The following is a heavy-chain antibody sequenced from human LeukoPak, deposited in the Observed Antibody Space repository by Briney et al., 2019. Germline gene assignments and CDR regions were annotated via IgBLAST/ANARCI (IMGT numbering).Heavy chain of an antibody. CDR2: INHSGST. CDR3: ARAFCVGECFVLHIFFDS. CDR1: GGSFSGYY. V-gene: IGHV4-34*01. J-gene: IGHJ4*02. Sequence: SETLSLTCAVYGGSFSGYYWSWIRQPPGKGLEWIGEINHSGSTDYNPSLKSRVTISVDTSKNQFSLNLRSMQASDTAVYYCARAFCVGECFVLHIFFDSWGQGTLVTVSS. D-gene: IGHD2-21*01.